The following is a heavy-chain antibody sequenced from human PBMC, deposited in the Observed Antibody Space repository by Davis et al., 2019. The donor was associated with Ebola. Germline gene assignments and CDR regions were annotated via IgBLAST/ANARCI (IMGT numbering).Heavy chain of an antibody. Sequence: MPGGSLRLSCAVYGGSFSGYYWSWIRQPPGKGLEWIGAINHSGSTTYNPSLKGRVTISVDTSKNQFSLKLSSVTAADTAVYYCARGRDFWSAWGQGTLVTVSS. J-gene: IGHJ5*02. CDR3: ARGRDFWSA. CDR2: INHSGST. V-gene: IGHV4-34*01. D-gene: IGHD3-3*01. CDR1: GGSFSGYY.